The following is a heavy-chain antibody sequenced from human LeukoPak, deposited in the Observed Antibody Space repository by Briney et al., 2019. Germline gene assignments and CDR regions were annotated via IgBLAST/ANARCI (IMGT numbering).Heavy chain of an antibody. D-gene: IGHD6-6*01. CDR2: IYYSGST. J-gene: IGHJ4*02. CDR3: ARMVSLAARRYFDY. V-gene: IGHV4-61*08. Sequence: PSETLSLTCTVSGGSISSGGYYWSWIRQPPGKGLEWIGYIYYSGSTNYNPSLKSRVTISVDTSKSQFSLKLSSVTAADTAVYYCARMVSLAARRYFDYWGQGTLVTVSS. CDR1: GGSISSGGYY.